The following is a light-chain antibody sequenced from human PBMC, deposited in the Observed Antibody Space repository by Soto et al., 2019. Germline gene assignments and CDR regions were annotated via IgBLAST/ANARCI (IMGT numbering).Light chain of an antibody. CDR1: SSDVGGYNY. CDR2: HVS. Sequence: QSALTQPASVSGSPGQSIAISCTGTSSDVGGYNYVSWYQHHPGKAPTVMIYHVSNRPSGVSDRFSGSKSGNTASLTISGLQADDEADYYCSSYTSSSTYVFGTGTKLTVL. V-gene: IGLV2-14*03. J-gene: IGLJ1*01. CDR3: SSYTSSSTYV.